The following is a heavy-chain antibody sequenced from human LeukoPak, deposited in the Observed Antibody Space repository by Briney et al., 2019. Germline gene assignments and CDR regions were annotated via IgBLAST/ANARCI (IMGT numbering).Heavy chain of an antibody. J-gene: IGHJ5*02. CDR2: ISASGGST. V-gene: IGHV3-23*01. CDR1: GFTFSSYA. Sequence: GGSLRLSCAASGFTFSSYAISWVRQAPGKGLEWVAAISASGGSTYYADSVKGRFTISRDNSKNTPYLQMSSLRAEDTAVYYCAKSRCSSTSCYGNWFDPWGQGTLVTVAS. D-gene: IGHD2-2*01. CDR3: AKSRCSSTSCYGNWFDP.